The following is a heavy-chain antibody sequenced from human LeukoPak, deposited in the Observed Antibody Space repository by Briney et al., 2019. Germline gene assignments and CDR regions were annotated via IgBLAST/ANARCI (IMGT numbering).Heavy chain of an antibody. J-gene: IGHJ3*02. Sequence: GGSLRLSCAASGFTVSSTYMNWVRQAPGRGLEWVSVIYNGGSTSYADSVKGRFTISRDNAKNSLYLQMNSLRAEDTAVYYCARDGYSSGWPFRTSHDDAFDIWGQGTMVTVSS. V-gene: IGHV3-53*01. D-gene: IGHD6-19*01. CDR3: ARDGYSSGWPFRTSHDDAFDI. CDR1: GFTVSSTY. CDR2: IYNGGST.